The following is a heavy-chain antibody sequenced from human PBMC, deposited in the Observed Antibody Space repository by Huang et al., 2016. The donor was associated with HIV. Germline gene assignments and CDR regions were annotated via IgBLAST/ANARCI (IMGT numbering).Heavy chain of an antibody. CDR3: ARLGYHNDGRGFSNAFDI. CDR2: MTAGRSFR. J-gene: IGHJ3*02. Sequence: EVQLVESGGGLVKPGGSLRLSCEATGFRFCSYSMNWVRQAPGKGLEWVSSMTAGRSFRNDADSLKGRLTVSRDNGKNALYLQIDNLRAEDTAIYYCARLGYHNDGRGFSNAFDIWGPGTVVTVFS. V-gene: IGHV3-21*06. D-gene: IGHD3-22*01. CDR1: GFRFCSYS.